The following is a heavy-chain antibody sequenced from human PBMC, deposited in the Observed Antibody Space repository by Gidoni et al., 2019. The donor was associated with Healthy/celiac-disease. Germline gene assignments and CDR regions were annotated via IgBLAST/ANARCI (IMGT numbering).Heavy chain of an antibody. D-gene: IGHD3-10*01. V-gene: IGHV3-9*01. CDR3: AKDITMVQGPFDY. Sequence: EVQLVESGGGLVQPGRSLRLSCAASGFTFDDYALHWVRQAPGEGLEWVSGISWNSGRIGYADSVKGRFTISRDNAKNSLYLQMNSLRAEDTALYYCAKDITMVQGPFDYWGQGTLVTVSS. CDR1: GFTFDDYA. J-gene: IGHJ4*02. CDR2: ISWNSGRI.